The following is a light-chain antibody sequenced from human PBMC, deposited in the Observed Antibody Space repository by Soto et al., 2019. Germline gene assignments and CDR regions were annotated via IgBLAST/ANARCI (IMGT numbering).Light chain of an antibody. Sequence: QSVLTQPPSVSAAPGQKVTISCSGSRSNIGDYFVSWYQCFPGTAPKMLIYDNNKRPSAIPDRFSASKSGTSATLVIAGLQTGDEADYYCATWDSSLTAVVFGGGTQLTVL. J-gene: IGLJ2*01. CDR1: RSNIGDYF. V-gene: IGLV1-51*01. CDR2: DNN. CDR3: ATWDSSLTAVV.